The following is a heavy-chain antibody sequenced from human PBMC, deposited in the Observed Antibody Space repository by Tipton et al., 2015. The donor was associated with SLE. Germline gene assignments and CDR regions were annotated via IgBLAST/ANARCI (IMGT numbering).Heavy chain of an antibody. Sequence: QSGAEVKKPGESLKISCKGSGYSFSSHWIAWVRQMPGKGLECMGIIYPGDSETKYSPSFQGRVTISADKYTSTAYLQWSSLKASEIAMYYCVRQEEQLGRVDYWGQGPLVTVSS. V-gene: IGHV5-51*01. CDR3: VRQEEQLGRVDY. CDR2: IYPGDSET. CDR1: GYSFSSHW. J-gene: IGHJ4*02. D-gene: IGHD6-6*01.